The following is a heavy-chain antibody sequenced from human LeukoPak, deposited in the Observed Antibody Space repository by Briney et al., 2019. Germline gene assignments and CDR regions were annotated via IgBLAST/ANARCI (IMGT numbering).Heavy chain of an antibody. Sequence: ASVKVSCKASGYTFTSYYMHWVRQAPGQGLEWMGIINPSGGSTSYAQKFQGRVTMTRDMSTSTVYMELSSLRSEDTAVYYCARVSESEAFDPWGQGTLVTVSS. V-gene: IGHV1-46*01. J-gene: IGHJ5*02. CDR1: GYTFTSYY. CDR2: INPSGGST. CDR3: ARVSESEAFDP.